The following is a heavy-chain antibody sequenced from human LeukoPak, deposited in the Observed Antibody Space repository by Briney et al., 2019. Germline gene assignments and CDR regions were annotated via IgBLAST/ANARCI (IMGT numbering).Heavy chain of an antibody. J-gene: IGHJ4*02. Sequence: PGGSLRLSCAASGFSFSSYEMNWVRQAPGKGLEWVSYISGSGTTIYYADSVKGRFTISRDNAKNTLYLQMNSLRAEDTALYYCARDGDDYNYFDWWGQGALVTVSS. V-gene: IGHV3-48*03. CDR2: ISGSGTTI. CDR3: ARDGDDYNYFDW. CDR1: GFSFSSYE. D-gene: IGHD5-24*01.